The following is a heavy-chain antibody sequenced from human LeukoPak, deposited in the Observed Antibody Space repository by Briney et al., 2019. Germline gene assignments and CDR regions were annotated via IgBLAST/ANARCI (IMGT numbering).Heavy chain of an antibody. Sequence: GGSLRLSCAVSGFTVSSIYMSWVRQAPGKGLEWVSFIYSDGNTYYGDSVKGRFTLSRDSSRNTLYLQMNSLTVDDTAVYYCAGDTHSSSWYDHCGQGTLVAVSS. CDR2: IYSDGNT. D-gene: IGHD6-19*01. J-gene: IGHJ5*02. CDR1: GFTVSSIY. V-gene: IGHV3-53*01. CDR3: AGDTHSSSWYDH.